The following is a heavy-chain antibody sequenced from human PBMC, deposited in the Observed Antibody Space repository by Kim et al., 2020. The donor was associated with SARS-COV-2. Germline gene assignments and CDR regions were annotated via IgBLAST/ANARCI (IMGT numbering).Heavy chain of an antibody. D-gene: IGHD3-22*01. Sequence: SETLSLTCAVYGGSPSGYYWSWIRQPPGKGLEWIGEINHSGSTNYNPSLKSRVTISVDTSKNQFSLKLSSVTAADTAVYYCARYDSCGYCYCSCWSQG. J-gene: IGHJ4*02. CDR3: ARYDSCGYCYCSC. V-gene: IGHV4-34*01. CDR1: GGSPSGYY. CDR2: INHSGST.